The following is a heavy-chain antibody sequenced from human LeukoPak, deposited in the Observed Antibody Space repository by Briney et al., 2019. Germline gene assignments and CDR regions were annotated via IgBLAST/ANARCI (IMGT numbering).Heavy chain of an antibody. CDR2: IYIRGST. Sequence: SETLSLTXSVSGASIRSYYWNWIRQPPGKGLEWIGNIYIRGSTNYNPSLESRVTISLDTSKDQFSLKLTSVTAADTAFYYCAKDWELGSWGQGTLVTVSS. D-gene: IGHD1-26*01. J-gene: IGHJ5*02. V-gene: IGHV4-59*01. CDR1: GASIRSYY. CDR3: AKDWELGS.